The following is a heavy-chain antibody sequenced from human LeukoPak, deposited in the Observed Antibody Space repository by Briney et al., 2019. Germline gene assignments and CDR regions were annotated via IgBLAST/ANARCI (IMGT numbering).Heavy chain of an antibody. V-gene: IGHV3-48*01. CDR1: GFMFSSYS. CDR2: ISSISRTT. J-gene: IGHJ4*02. CDR3: AKGKYYSG. Sequence: PGGSLRLSCAGPGFMFSSYSMTWVRQAPGKGLEWISYISSISRTTHYADSVQGRFTLSRDNGKNSLYLQMNSLRAEDTAIYYCAKGKYYSGWGQGTLVIVSS. D-gene: IGHD3-10*01.